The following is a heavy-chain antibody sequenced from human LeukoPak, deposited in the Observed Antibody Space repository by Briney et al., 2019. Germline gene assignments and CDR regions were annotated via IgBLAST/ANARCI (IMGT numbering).Heavy chain of an antibody. J-gene: IGHJ4*02. CDR2: IKQDGGEI. CDR3: ARDKVVGATHFDY. Sequence: GGSLRLSCAASGFTFSSYWMSWDRQAPGKVLEWVANIKQDGGEIYYEDSVKGRFTISRDNAKNSLSLQMNSLRAEDTAVYYCARDKVVGATHFDYWGQGTLVTVSS. CDR1: GFTFSSYW. D-gene: IGHD1-26*01. V-gene: IGHV3-7*01.